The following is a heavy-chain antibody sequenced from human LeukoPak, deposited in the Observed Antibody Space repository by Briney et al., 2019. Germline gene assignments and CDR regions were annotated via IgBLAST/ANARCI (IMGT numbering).Heavy chain of an antibody. D-gene: IGHD3-22*01. J-gene: IGHJ3*02. Sequence: SQTLSLTCTVSGGSISSGSYYWSWIRQPAGKGLEWIGYIYYSGSTNYNPSLKSRVTISVDTSKNQFSLKLSSVTAADTAVYYCARTGDSSGYDDAFDIWGQGTMVTVSS. CDR1: GGSISSGSYY. V-gene: IGHV4-61*10. CDR2: IYYSGST. CDR3: ARTGDSSGYDDAFDI.